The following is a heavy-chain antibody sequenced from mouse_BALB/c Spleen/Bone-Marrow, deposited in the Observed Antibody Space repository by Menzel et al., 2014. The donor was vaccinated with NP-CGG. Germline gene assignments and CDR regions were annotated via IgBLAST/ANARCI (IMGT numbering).Heavy chain of an antibody. CDR1: GYTFTSYW. D-gene: IGHD2-10*02. J-gene: IGHJ4*01. V-gene: IGHV1-69*02. CDR3: TRQYGNYYAMDY. CDR2: IYPXDSYT. Sequence: QVQLQQPGAELVRPGASVKVSRKASGYTFTSYWINWVKQRPGQGLEWIGNIYPXDSYTNYNQNFKDKATLTVDKSSSTAYMQLSSPTSEDSAVYYCTRQYGNYYAMDYWGQGTSVTVSS.